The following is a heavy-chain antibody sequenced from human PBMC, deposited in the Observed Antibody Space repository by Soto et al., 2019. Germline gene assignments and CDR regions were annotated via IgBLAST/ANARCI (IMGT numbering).Heavy chain of an antibody. J-gene: IGHJ6*02. V-gene: IGHV3-30-3*01. CDR3: XRDPVLLWFRELQGPDV. CDR1: GFTFSGYA. Sequence: AGGSLRLSCAASGFTFSGYAMHWVRQAPGKGLEWVAVISYDGSNKYYADSVKGRFTISRDNSKNTLYLQMNSLRAEDTAVYYCXRDPVLLWFRELQGPDVWGQGTTVTVSS. CDR2: ISYDGSNK. D-gene: IGHD3-10*01.